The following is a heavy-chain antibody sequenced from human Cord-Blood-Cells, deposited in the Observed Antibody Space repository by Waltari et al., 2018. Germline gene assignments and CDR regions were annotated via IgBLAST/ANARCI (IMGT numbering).Heavy chain of an antibody. CDR3: ARVGAFGWELLYYFDY. J-gene: IGHJ4*02. Sequence: QVQLQQWGAGLLKPSETLYLTCAVYGGSFIGYYWSWIRQPTGKGLEWSGEITHSGSTNYNPSLKSRVTISVDTSKNQFSLKLSSVTAADTAVYYCARVGAFGWELLYYFDYWGQGTLVTVSS. V-gene: IGHV4-34*01. D-gene: IGHD1-26*01. CDR2: ITHSGST. CDR1: GGSFIGYY.